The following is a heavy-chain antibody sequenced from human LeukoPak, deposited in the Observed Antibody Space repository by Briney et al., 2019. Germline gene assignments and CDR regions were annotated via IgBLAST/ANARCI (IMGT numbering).Heavy chain of an antibody. CDR2: ISGSGGST. CDR1: GFTFNSCG. CDR3: AKGSRFGELHYYYYMDV. J-gene: IGHJ6*03. V-gene: IGHV3-23*01. D-gene: IGHD3-10*01. Sequence: QTGGSLRLSCAASGFTFNSCGMSWVRQAPGKELEWVSAISGSGGSTYYADSVKGRFTISRDNSKNTLYLQMNSLRAEDTAVYYCAKGSRFGELHYYYYMDVWGKGTTVTVSS.